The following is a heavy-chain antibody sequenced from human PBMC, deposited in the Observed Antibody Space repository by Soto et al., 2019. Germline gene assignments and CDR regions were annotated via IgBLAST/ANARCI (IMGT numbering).Heavy chain of an antibody. Sequence: ESGGVLVQPGRSLRLSCTASGFSFGDYAMSWFRQAPGKGLEWVGFIRSKAYGGTAEYAATVKGRFSISRDDSKSIAYLQMNGLKTEDTAVFYCSRTAIEVLFGVANYWGQGTLVTVSS. CDR3: SRTAIEVLFGVANY. CDR2: IRSKAYGGTA. V-gene: IGHV3-49*03. CDR1: GFSFGDYA. D-gene: IGHD3-3*01. J-gene: IGHJ4*02.